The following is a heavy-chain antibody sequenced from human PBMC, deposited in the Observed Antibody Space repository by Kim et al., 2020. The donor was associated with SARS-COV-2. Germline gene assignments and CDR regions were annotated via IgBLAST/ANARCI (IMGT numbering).Heavy chain of an antibody. D-gene: IGHD5-12*01. CDR2: ISGSGGST. CDR3: AKDRSGYDSYYYFDY. Sequence: GGSLRLSCAASGFTFSSYAMSWVRQAPGKGLEWVSAISGSGGSTYYADSVKGRFTISRDNSKNTLYLQMNSLRAEDTAVYYCAKDRSGYDSYYYFDYWGQGTLVTVSS. J-gene: IGHJ4*02. V-gene: IGHV3-23*01. CDR1: GFTFSSYA.